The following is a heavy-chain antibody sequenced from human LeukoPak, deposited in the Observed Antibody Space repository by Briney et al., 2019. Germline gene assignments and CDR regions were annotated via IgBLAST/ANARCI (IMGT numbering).Heavy chain of an antibody. D-gene: IGHD7-27*01. CDR2: MNGNSGVT. CDR3: ARDLSSTSNWEFDY. CDR1: GYTFTDYF. V-gene: IGHV1-2*06. J-gene: IGHJ4*02. Sequence: GASVKVSCEASGYTFTDYFIHWVRQAPGQGPEWMGRMNGNSGVTMYAQTLQDRVTMTRDTSISTAYMVLSRLTSDDTAVYYCARDLSSTSNWEFDYWGQGTLVTVSS.